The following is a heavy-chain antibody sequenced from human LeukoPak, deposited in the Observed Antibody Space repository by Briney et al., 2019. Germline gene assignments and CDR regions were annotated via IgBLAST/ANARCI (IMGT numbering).Heavy chain of an antibody. J-gene: IGHJ4*02. CDR1: GYTFSNYG. V-gene: IGHV1-46*01. CDR2: ISPSGGST. Sequence: ASVKVSCKASGYTFSNYGIIWVRQAPGQGLEWMGIISPSGGSTTYAQNFQGRVTMTRDTSTSTVYMELSSLRSEDTAVYYCARDSSSSSFDYWGQGTLVTVSS. D-gene: IGHD6-6*01. CDR3: ARDSSSSSFDY.